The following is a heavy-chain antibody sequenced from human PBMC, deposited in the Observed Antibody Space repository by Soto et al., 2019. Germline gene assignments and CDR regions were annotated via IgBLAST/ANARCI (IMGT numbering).Heavy chain of an antibody. V-gene: IGHV3-23*01. D-gene: IGHD3-22*01. Sequence: GGSLRLSCAASGFTFSSYAMSWVRQAPGKGLEWVSAISGSGGSTYYADSVKGRFTISRDNSKNTLYLQMNSLRAEDTAVYYCAKDPDTYYYDSSGYYPGDAFDIWGQGTMVTVSS. J-gene: IGHJ3*02. CDR2: ISGSGGST. CDR1: GFTFSSYA. CDR3: AKDPDTYYYDSSGYYPGDAFDI.